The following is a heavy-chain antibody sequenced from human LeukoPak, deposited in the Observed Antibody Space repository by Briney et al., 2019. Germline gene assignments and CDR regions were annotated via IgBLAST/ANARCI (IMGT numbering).Heavy chain of an antibody. V-gene: IGHV3-30*02. CDR3: AKGNNAYGTFDY. CDR2: IHYDGTNE. J-gene: IGHJ4*02. D-gene: IGHD5-12*01. CDR1: GFTFSSYG. Sequence: GGSLRLSCAASGFTFSSYGMHWVRQAPGKGLEWVAFIHYDGTNEYYADSVKGRFTISRDNSKNTLYLQMTSLIAEDTALYYCAKGNNAYGTFDYWGQGTLVTVSS.